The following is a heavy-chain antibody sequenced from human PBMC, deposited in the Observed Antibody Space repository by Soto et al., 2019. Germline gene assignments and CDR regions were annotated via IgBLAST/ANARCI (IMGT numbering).Heavy chain of an antibody. CDR1: GGSISSYY. V-gene: IGHV4-59*13. J-gene: IGHJ4*02. CDR3: ARGDYSDYEFAPFDC. CDR2: IYYSGST. Sequence: SETLSLTCTVSGGSISSYYWSWCRQPPGKGLGWIGNIYYSGSTNCTPSLKSRVTISVDTSKNPFSLKLRSVTAAVTAVYYCARGDYSDYEFAPFDCWGQGTLVTVSS. D-gene: IGHD5-12*01.